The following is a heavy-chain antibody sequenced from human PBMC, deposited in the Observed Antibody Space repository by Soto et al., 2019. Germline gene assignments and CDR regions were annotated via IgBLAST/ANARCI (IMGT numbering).Heavy chain of an antibody. V-gene: IGHV3-23*01. J-gene: IGHJ6*03. Sequence: GGSLRLSCAASGSTFSNYGMNWVRQAPGMGLEWVSSVRPNGGSTFYADSVKGRLTISRDNSKNTLYLQMDSLRADDTAVYYCARTPGDSYYYMDVWGNGTTVTVSS. CDR3: ARTPGDSYYYMDV. CDR1: GSTFSNYG. CDR2: VRPNGGST.